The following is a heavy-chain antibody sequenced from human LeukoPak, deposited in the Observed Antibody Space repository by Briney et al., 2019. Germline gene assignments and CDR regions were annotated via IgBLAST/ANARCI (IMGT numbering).Heavy chain of an antibody. J-gene: IGHJ4*02. V-gene: IGHV1-2*02. CDR2: INPNSGGT. Sequence: GASVKVSCKASGYTFTGYYMHWVRQAPGQGLEWMGWINPNSGGTNYAQKFQGRVTMTRDTSISTAYMELSRLRSDDTAVYYCARGEPMVRGVIGYWGQGTLVTVSS. D-gene: IGHD3-10*01. CDR1: GYTFTGYY. CDR3: ARGEPMVRGVIGY.